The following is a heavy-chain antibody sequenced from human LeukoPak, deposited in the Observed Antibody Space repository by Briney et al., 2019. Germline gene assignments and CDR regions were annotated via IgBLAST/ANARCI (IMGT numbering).Heavy chain of an antibody. CDR2: FYHSGRP. D-gene: IGHD3-22*01. J-gene: IGHJ3*02. V-gene: IGHV4-38-2*02. Sequence: SETLSLTCIVSGYSISSGSFWGWIRQPPGKGLEWIGSFYHSGRPDYNPSLKSRVTISVDTSKNQFSLKLNSVIAADAAVYYCARPTGGGYYYNSSGYYDAFDIWGQGTMVTVSS. CDR1: GYSISSGSF. CDR3: ARPTGGGYYYNSSGYYDAFDI.